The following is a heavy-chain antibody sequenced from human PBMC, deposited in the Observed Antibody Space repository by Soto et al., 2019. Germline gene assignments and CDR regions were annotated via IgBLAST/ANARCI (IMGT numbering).Heavy chain of an antibody. D-gene: IGHD3-3*01. J-gene: IGHJ6*02. CDR3: ARDLLTIFGVVIIPVDYYYYGMDV. V-gene: IGHV1-18*01. Sequence: GASVKVSCKASGYTFTSYGISWVRQAPGQGLEWMGWISAYNGNTNYAQKLQGRVTMTTDTSTSTAYMELRSLRSDDTAVYYCARDLLTIFGVVIIPVDYYYYGMDVWGQGTTVTVS. CDR1: GYTFTSYG. CDR2: ISAYNGNT.